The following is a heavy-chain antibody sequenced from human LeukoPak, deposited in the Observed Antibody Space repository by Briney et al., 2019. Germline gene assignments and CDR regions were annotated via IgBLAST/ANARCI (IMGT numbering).Heavy chain of an antibody. V-gene: IGHV1-18*01. CDR3: ARSPDILTGEKFDY. J-gene: IGHJ4*02. CDR1: GYTFTSYG. D-gene: IGHD3-9*01. CDR2: ISVYNGNT. Sequence: ASVKVSCKASGYTFTSYGISWVRQAPGQGLEWMGWISVYNGNTNYAQKLQGRVTMTTDTSTTTAYMELRSLRSDDTAVYYCARSPDILTGEKFDYWGQGTLVTVSS.